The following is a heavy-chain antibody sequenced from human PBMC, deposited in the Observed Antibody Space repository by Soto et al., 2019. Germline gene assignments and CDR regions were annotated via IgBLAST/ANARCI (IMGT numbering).Heavy chain of an antibody. CDR1: GGSISSYY. Sequence: QVQLQESGPGLVKPSETLSLTCTVSGGSISSYYWSWIRQPPGKGLEWIGYIYYSGSTNYNPSLKSRVTISVDTSKNQFSLKLSSVTAADTAVYYCATSLVVTSYWYFDLWGRGTLVTVSS. CDR2: IYYSGST. CDR3: ATSLVVTSYWYFDL. D-gene: IGHD2-21*02. V-gene: IGHV4-59*01. J-gene: IGHJ2*01.